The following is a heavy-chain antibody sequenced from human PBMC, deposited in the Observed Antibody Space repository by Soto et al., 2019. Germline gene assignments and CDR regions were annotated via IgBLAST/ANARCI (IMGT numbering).Heavy chain of an antibody. J-gene: IGHJ4*02. CDR3: ARVGGFGATTIDY. D-gene: IGHD3-10*01. V-gene: IGHV4-30-4*01. Sequence: QVQLQESGPGLVKPSQTLSLTCTVSVGSISSGDYYWSWIRQPPGKGLEGIGYIYYSGSTYYNPSLKSRVTISVDTSKNQFSLKLSSVTAADTAVYYCARVGGFGATTIDYWGQGTLVTVSS. CDR1: VGSISSGDYY. CDR2: IYYSGST.